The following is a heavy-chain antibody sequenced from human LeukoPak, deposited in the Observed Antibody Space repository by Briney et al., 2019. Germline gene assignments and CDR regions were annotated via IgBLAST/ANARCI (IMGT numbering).Heavy chain of an antibody. CDR3: ARDPAGIAVAGNY. Sequence: GGSLRLSCAASGFTVSSKYMSWVRQAPGKGLEWVSVIHSSGSTDFADSVKGRFTISRDNSKNTVYLQMNSLRAEDTAVYYCARDPAGIAVAGNYWGQGTLVTVSS. CDR2: IHSSGST. J-gene: IGHJ4*02. V-gene: IGHV3-53*01. CDR1: GFTVSSKY. D-gene: IGHD6-19*01.